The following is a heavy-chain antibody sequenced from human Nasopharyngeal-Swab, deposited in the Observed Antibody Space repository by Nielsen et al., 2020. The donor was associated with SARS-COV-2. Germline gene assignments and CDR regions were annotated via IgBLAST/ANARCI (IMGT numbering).Heavy chain of an antibody. D-gene: IGHD6-19*01. Sequence: WIRQPPGKGLEWIGYIYYSGSINYNPSLKSRVTISVDTSKNQFSLKLSSVTAADTAVYYCARGGSGWSTTFDYWGQGTLVTVSS. CDR3: ARGGSGWSTTFDY. V-gene: IGHV4-59*01. CDR2: IYYSGSI. J-gene: IGHJ4*02.